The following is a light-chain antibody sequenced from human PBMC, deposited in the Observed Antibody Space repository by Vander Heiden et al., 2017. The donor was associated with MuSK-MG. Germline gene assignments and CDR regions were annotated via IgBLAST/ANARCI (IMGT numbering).Light chain of an antibody. CDR1: QSVSNY. CDR3: QHRKNWPPGVS. Sequence: ETVLTQSPATLSLSPGESATLSCRSSQSVSNYLAWYQQRPGQAPRLLIHDASSRAAGIPDRFSCSGSGTDFTLTISSLEPEDVAVYYCQHRKNWPPGVSFAHGTKLEIK. CDR2: DAS. V-gene: IGKV3-11*01. J-gene: IGKJ2*01.